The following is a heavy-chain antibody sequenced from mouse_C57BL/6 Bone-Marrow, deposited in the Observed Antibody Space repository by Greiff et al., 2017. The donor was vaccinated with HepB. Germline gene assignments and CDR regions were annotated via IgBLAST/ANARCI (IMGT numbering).Heavy chain of an antibody. J-gene: IGHJ3*01. V-gene: IGHV3-6*01. Sequence: DVKLVESGPGLVKPSQSLSLTCSVTGYSITSGYYWNWIRQFPGNKLEWMGYISYDGSNNYNPSLKNRISITRDTSKNQFFLKLNSVTTEDTATYYCARDLRDYGSSSFAYWGQGTLVTVSA. CDR1: GYSITSGYY. CDR3: ARDLRDYGSSSFAY. D-gene: IGHD1-1*01. CDR2: ISYDGSN.